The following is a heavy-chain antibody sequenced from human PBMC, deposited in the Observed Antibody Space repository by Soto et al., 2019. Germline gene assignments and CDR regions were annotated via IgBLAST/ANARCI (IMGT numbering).Heavy chain of an antibody. Sequence: PSETLSLTCTVSGGSISSYYWSWIRQPPGKGLEWIGYIYYSGSTNYNPSLKSRVTISVDTSKNQFSLKLSSVTAADTAVYYCARGLLPVLGSHSDNWFDPWGQGTLVTVSS. CDR3: ARGLLPVLGSHSDNWFDP. V-gene: IGHV4-59*01. J-gene: IGHJ5*02. D-gene: IGHD1-26*01. CDR1: GGSISSYY. CDR2: IYYSGST.